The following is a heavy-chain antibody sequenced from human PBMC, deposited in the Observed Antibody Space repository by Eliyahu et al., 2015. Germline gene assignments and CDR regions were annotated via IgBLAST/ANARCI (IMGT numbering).Heavy chain of an antibody. V-gene: IGHV4-59*01. D-gene: IGHD6-13*01. CDR1: XGXISTYX. CDR3: ARDLGIASAGTSY. Sequence: QVQLQESGPXLVKPSETLSLTCTVSXGXISTYXWSWIRQPPGKGLEWIGYIYXSGNTNYNPSLKSRVTISVDTSKXQFSLKLSSVTAADTAVYYCARDLGIASAGTSYWGQGILVTVSS. CDR2: IYXSGNT. J-gene: IGHJ4*02.